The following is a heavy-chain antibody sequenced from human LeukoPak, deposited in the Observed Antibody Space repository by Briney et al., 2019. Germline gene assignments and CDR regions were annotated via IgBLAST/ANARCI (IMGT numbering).Heavy chain of an antibody. D-gene: IGHD2-8*01. CDR1: GFTFSSHY. Sequence: GGSLRLSCAASGFTFSSHYMHWVRQGPGKGPVWVSRINSDGSGTSDADFVKGRFTISRDNSKNTLYLQMNSLRAEDTAMYYCARDRLTNDAFDVWGQGTMVTVSS. CDR3: ARDRLTNDAFDV. J-gene: IGHJ3*01. CDR2: INSDGSGT. V-gene: IGHV3-74*01.